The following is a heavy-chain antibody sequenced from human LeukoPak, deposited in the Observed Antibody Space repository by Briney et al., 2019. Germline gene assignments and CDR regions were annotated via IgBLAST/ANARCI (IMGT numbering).Heavy chain of an antibody. Sequence: HPGGSLRLSCAASGFTFSSYWMSWVRQAPGKGLEWVANIKQDGSEKYYVDSVKGRFTISRDNAKNSLYLQMNSLRAEDTAVYYCARVEETYYYDSSGYPDYWGQGTLVTVSS. CDR2: IKQDGSEK. D-gene: IGHD3-22*01. CDR1: GFTFSSYW. CDR3: ARVEETYYYDSSGYPDY. J-gene: IGHJ4*02. V-gene: IGHV3-7*01.